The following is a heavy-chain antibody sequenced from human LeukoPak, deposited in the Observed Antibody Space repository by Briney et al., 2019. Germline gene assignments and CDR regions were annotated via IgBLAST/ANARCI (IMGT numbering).Heavy chain of an antibody. CDR3: ARARRGYSYGDFDY. D-gene: IGHD5-18*01. CDR2: IYYSGST. V-gene: IGHV4-30-4*01. J-gene: IGHJ4*02. Sequence: PSQTLSLTCTVSGGSINSADYYWSWIRQPPGQGLEWIGYIYYSGSTYYNPSLKSRVTISVDTSKNQFSLKLSSVTAADTAVYYCARARRGYSYGDFDYWGQGTLVTVSS. CDR1: GGSINSADYY.